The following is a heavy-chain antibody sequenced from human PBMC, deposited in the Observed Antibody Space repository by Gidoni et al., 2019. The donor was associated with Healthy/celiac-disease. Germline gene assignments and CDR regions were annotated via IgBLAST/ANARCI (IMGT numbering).Heavy chain of an antibody. CDR2: IIPIFGTA. CDR1: GGTFSSYA. J-gene: IGHJ6*03. Sequence: QVPLVQSGAAVKKPGSSVKLSCKASGGTFSSYAISWVRQAPGQGLEWMGGIIPIFGTANYAQKFQGRVTITADKSTSTAYMELSSLRSEDTAVYYCARVFTGGYYYYMDVWGKGTTVTVSS. D-gene: IGHD7-27*01. CDR3: ARVFTGGYYYYMDV. V-gene: IGHV1-69*06.